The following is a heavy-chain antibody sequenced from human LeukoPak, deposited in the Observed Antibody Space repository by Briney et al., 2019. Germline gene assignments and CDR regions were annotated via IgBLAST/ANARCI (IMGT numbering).Heavy chain of an antibody. Sequence: LTCTVSGGSIRSYYWSWIRQPPGKGLEWVANIKQDGSEKHYVDSVKGRVTISRDNAKNSLYLQMNSLRAEDTAVYYCARALSSGYYYHYWGQGTLVTVSS. CDR1: GGSIRSYY. J-gene: IGHJ4*02. V-gene: IGHV3-7*03. D-gene: IGHD3-22*01. CDR3: ARALSSGYYYHY. CDR2: IKQDGSEK.